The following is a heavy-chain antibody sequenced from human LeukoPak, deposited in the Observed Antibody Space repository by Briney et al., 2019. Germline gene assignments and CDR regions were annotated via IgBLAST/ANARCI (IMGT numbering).Heavy chain of an antibody. J-gene: IGHJ6*03. CDR1: GGSISSYY. D-gene: IGHD4-11*01. CDR2: INHSGGT. Sequence: PSETLSLTCTVSGGSISSYYWSWIRQPPVKGLEWIGEINHSGGTNYNPSLKSRVTISVDRSKNQFSLKLSSVTAADTAVYYCATYSNGERGSYYYYYYYMDVWGKGTTVTVSS. V-gene: IGHV4-34*01. CDR3: ATYSNGERGSYYYYYYYMDV.